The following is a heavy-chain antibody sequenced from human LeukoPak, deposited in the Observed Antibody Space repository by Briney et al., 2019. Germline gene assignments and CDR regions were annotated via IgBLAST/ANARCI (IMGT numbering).Heavy chain of an antibody. V-gene: IGHV4-59*01. J-gene: IGHJ5*02. CDR3: ARGGYLKTDWFDP. CDR1: VGSISTYF. Sequence: PSETLSLSCTVSVGSISTYFWSWMRHPPGKGLEWIAYIYSSGSTTYNPSLRSRVTISVDTSKNQFSLKLNSVAVADTAVYYCARGGYLKTDWFDPWGQGTLVTVSS. CDR2: IYSSGST. D-gene: IGHD2-15*01.